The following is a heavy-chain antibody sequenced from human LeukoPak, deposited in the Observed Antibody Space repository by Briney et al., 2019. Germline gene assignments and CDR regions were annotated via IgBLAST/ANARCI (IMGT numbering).Heavy chain of an antibody. Sequence: SETLSLTCTVSGGSISSGSYYWSWIRQPAGKGLEWIGRIYTSGSTNYNPSLKSRVTISVDTSKNQFSLKLSSVTAADTAVYYCARDNYGSGSYPGYMDVWGKGTTVTISS. CDR3: ARDNYGSGSYPGYMDV. J-gene: IGHJ6*03. CDR2: IYTSGST. D-gene: IGHD3-10*01. V-gene: IGHV4-61*02. CDR1: GGSISSGSYY.